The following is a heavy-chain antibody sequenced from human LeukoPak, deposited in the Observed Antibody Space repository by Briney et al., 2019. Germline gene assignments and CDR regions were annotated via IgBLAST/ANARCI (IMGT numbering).Heavy chain of an antibody. Sequence: GGSLRLSCAASGFTFSSYAMSWVRQAPGKGLEWVSAISGSGGSTYYADSVKGRFTISRDNSKNTLYLQMNSLRAEDTAVYYCALGYCSSTSCYPADYWGQGTLVIVSS. CDR2: ISGSGGST. D-gene: IGHD2-2*01. V-gene: IGHV3-23*01. CDR3: ALGYCSSTSCYPADY. J-gene: IGHJ4*02. CDR1: GFTFSSYA.